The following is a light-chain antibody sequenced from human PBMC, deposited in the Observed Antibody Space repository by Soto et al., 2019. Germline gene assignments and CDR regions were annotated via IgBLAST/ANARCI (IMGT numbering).Light chain of an antibody. CDR1: QSVSNSY. CDR2: GAS. Sequence: IVLTQSPGTLSLSPGERATLSCRASQSVSNSYLAWYQQKPGQAPRLLIYGASGRATGIPDRFSGSGSGTDFTLTITRLEPEDFVVYYCQQYGSSPRTFGQGTKVEIK. V-gene: IGKV3-20*01. CDR3: QQYGSSPRT. J-gene: IGKJ1*01.